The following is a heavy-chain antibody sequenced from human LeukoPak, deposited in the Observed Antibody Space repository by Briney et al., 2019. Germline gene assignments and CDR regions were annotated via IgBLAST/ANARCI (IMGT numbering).Heavy chain of an antibody. V-gene: IGHV3-30*18. J-gene: IGHJ4*02. CDR2: ISYDGSIE. D-gene: IGHD3-16*01. CDR3: VKHLSSASGFDY. Sequence: GGSLRLSCAASGFTFSSYAMSWVRQAPGKGLEWVAVISYDGSIEYYGDSVKGRFTISRDNSKNTVYLQMNSLRVDDTAVYFCVKHLSSASGFDYWGQGTLVTVSS. CDR1: GFTFSSYA.